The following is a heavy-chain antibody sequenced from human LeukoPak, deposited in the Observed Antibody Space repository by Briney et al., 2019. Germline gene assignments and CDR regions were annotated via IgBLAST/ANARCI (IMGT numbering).Heavy chain of an antibody. D-gene: IGHD2-15*01. CDR3: ARDRDIVVVVAAHEYFQH. Sequence: SVKVSCKASGGTFSSYAISWVRQAPGQGLEWMGRIIPIFGIANYAQKFQGRVTITADKSTSTAYMELSSLRSDDTAVYYCARDRDIVVVVAAHEYFQHWGQGTLVTVSS. J-gene: IGHJ1*01. V-gene: IGHV1-69*04. CDR2: IIPIFGIA. CDR1: GGTFSSYA.